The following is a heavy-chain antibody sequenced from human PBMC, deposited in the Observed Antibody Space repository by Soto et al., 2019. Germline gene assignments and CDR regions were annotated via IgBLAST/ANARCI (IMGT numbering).Heavy chain of an antibody. V-gene: IGHV5-51*01. CDR3: ARHGVPYGGTSTRWFDP. J-gene: IGHJ5*02. Sequence: GESLKISCKGSGYSFTSYWIGWVLHMPGKGLEWMVIIYPGDSDTRYSPSFQGQVTISADKSISTAYLQWSSLKASDTAMYYCARHGVPYGGTSTRWFDPWGQGTLVTVS. D-gene: IGHD4-17*01. CDR1: GYSFTSYW. CDR2: IYPGDSDT.